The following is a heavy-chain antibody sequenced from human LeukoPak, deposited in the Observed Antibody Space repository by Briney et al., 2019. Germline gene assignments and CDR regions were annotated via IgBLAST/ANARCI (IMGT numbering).Heavy chain of an antibody. CDR3: ARNGDYNLDS. D-gene: IGHD4-17*01. CDR2: INHSGST. CDR1: GGSFSGYY. J-gene: IGHJ4*02. V-gene: IGHV4-34*01. Sequence: SETLSLTCAVYGGSFSGYYWSWIRQPPGKGLEWIGEINHSGSTNYNPSLKSRVTISLDTSENQLSLKLSSVTAADTAVYYCARNGDYNLDSWGQGNLVTVSS.